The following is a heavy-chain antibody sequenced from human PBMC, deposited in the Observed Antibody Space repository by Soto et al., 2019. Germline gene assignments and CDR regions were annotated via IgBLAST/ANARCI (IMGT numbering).Heavy chain of an antibody. V-gene: IGHV2-26*01. CDR3: ARRHLAVAVSPWFDP. Sequence: QVTLKESGPVLVKPTETLTLRCTVSGLSITDSEMGVSWIRQPPGKALEWLAHIDSSGEKSYRKFLKSRLTISKDTSKSQIVLIMTNMDPADTATYYCARRHLAVAVSPWFDPWGQGILVTVSS. D-gene: IGHD3-16*01. CDR2: IDSSGEK. J-gene: IGHJ5*02. CDR1: GLSITDSEMG.